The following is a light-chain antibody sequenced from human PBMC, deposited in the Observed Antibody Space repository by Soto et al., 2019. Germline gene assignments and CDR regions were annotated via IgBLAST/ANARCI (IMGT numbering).Light chain of an antibody. J-gene: IGLJ2*01. CDR3: SSTLL. CDR1: SSDIGGFNR. Sequence: QSVLTQPASVSGSPGQSITISCTGTSSDIGGFNRVSWYQQHPGKAPKLMIFDVGYRPSGVSNRFSASKSGNTAPLTISGLQAEDEADYSSSSTLLFGGGTKLTVL. CDR2: DVG. V-gene: IGLV2-14*01.